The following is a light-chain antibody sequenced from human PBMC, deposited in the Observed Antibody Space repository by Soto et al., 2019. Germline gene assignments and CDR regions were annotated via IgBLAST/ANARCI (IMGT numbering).Light chain of an antibody. J-gene: IGKJ1*01. CDR2: AAS. Sequence: DIQMTQSPSSLSASVGDRVTITCRASQSISSYLNWYQQKPEKAPNLLIYAASSLQSGVPSRFRGSGSGTEFTLTISSLKTDDFANYYCQQYNSYYPWTFGQGTKVDI. V-gene: IGKV1-39*01. CDR3: QQYNSYYPWT. CDR1: QSISSY.